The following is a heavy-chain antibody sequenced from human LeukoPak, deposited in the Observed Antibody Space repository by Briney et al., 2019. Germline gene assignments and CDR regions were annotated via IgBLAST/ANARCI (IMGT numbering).Heavy chain of an antibody. CDR1: GGSFSGYY. Sequence: AETLSLTCAVYGGSFSGYYWSWIRQPPGKGLEWIGEINHSGSTNYNPSLKSRVIISVDTSKNQFSLKLSSVTAADTAVYYCARVRGLFGXXLVPGWFDPWGQGTLVTVSS. V-gene: IGHV4-34*01. CDR2: INHSGST. CDR3: ARVRGLFGXXLVPGWFDP. D-gene: IGHD3-9*01. J-gene: IGHJ5*02.